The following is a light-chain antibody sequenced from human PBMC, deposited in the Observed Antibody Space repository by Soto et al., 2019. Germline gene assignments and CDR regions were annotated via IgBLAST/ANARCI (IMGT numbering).Light chain of an antibody. V-gene: IGLV2-14*01. J-gene: IGLJ1*01. CDR1: ASDVGGYNY. Sequence: QSALTQPASVSGSPGQSITISCTGTASDVGGYNYVSWYQQHPGKAPKLMIHAVSNRPSGISSRFSGSKSGNTASLTISGLQSEGEADYFCCSYTSRTTYVFGTGTKVTV. CDR3: CSYTSRTTYV. CDR2: AVS.